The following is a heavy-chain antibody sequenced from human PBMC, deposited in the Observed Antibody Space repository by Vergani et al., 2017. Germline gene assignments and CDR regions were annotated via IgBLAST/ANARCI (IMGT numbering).Heavy chain of an antibody. Sequence: QVQLQESGPGLVKPSQTLSLTCTVSGGSISSDGYYWSWIRQHPGKGLEWIGSLYASGSTYYSPSLKSRVAISIDTSKNHFSLRLSSVTAADTAVYYCARRSSSYYFDIWGQGVLITVSS. V-gene: IGHV4-31*03. CDR3: ARRSSSYYFDI. CDR2: LYASGST. J-gene: IGHJ5*02. D-gene: IGHD3-22*01. CDR1: GGSISSDGYY.